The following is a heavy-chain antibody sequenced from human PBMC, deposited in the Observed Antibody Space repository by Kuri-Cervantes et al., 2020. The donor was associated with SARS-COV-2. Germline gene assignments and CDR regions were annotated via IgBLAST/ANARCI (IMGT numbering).Heavy chain of an antibody. Sequence: GESLKISCAASGFTFSNYPMHWVRQAPGKGLEWVAVISYDGSNKYYADSVKGRFTISRDNSKNTLYLQMNSLRAEDTAVYYCARLPRHRFLEGCYWGQGTLVTVSS. CDR3: ARLPRHRFLEGCY. V-gene: IGHV3-30-3*01. CDR2: ISYDGSNK. J-gene: IGHJ4*02. D-gene: IGHD3-3*01. CDR1: GFTFSNYP.